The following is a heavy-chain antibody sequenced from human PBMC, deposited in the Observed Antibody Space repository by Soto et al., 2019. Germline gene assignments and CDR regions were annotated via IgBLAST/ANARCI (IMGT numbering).Heavy chain of an antibody. V-gene: IGHV3-7*01. J-gene: IGHJ6*02. Sequence: PGGSLRLSCAASGFTFSSYWMSWVRQAPGKGLEWVANIKQDGSEKYYVDSVKGRFTISRDNAKNSLYLQMNSLRAEDTAVYYCARGGVPRGIHDFWSGYFLDGMDVWGQGTTVTVSS. CDR3: ARGGVPRGIHDFWSGYFLDGMDV. CDR2: IKQDGSEK. D-gene: IGHD3-3*01. CDR1: GFTFSSYW.